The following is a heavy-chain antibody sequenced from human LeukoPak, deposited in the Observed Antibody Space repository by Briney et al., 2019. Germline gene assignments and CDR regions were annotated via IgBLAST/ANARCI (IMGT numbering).Heavy chain of an antibody. CDR1: GYTFTSYY. CDR2: INPSGGST. CDR3: ALAARSKPSDY. J-gene: IGHJ4*02. Sequence: ASVKVSCKASGYTFTSYYMHWVRQAPGQGLEWMGIINPSGGSTSYAQKFQGRVTMTRDTSTSTVYMELSSLRSEDTAVYYCALAARSKPSDYWGQGTLVTVSS. D-gene: IGHD6-6*01. V-gene: IGHV1-46*01.